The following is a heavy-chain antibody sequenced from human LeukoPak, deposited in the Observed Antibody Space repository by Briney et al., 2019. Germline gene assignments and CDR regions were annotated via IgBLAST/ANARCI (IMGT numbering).Heavy chain of an antibody. CDR2: IKQDGSEK. V-gene: IGHV3-7*01. CDR3: ARERPHGSGSYQLFDY. CDR1: GFTFSSYW. Sequence: PGGSLRLSCAASGFTFSSYWMSWVRQAPGKGLEWVANIKQDGSEKYYVDSVKGRFTISRDNAKNSLYLQMNSLRAEDTAVYYCARERPHGSGSYQLFDYWGQGTLVTVSS. J-gene: IGHJ4*02. D-gene: IGHD3-10*01.